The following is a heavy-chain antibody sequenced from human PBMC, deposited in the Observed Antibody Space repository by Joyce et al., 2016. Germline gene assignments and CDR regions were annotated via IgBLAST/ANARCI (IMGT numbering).Heavy chain of an antibody. D-gene: IGHD2-15*01. CDR1: GLTFSSYW. V-gene: IGHV3-74*01. CDR3: VREGGGIYFDY. J-gene: IGHJ4*02. CDR2: INTDGSAI. Sequence: EVQLVESGGGLVQPGGSLRLSCAASGLTFSSYWMHWVREAPGKGLGVGSRINTDGSAINYADSVKGRFTISRDNAKDTVYLQMNSLRDEDTAVYYCVREGGGIYFDYWGQGTLVTVSS.